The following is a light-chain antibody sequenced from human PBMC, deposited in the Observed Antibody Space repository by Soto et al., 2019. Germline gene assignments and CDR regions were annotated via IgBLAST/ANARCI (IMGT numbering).Light chain of an antibody. Sequence: EVVLTQSPGTLSLSPGERATLSCRASQSVSNKYLAWYQQKRGQSPKLLVFGSTDRAPGITDRFSGSGSGTDFTLTISRLEPEDFAVYYWQQYGSSPPYTFGQGTKLDIK. J-gene: IGKJ2*01. CDR3: QQYGSSPPYT. CDR1: QSVSNKY. CDR2: GST. V-gene: IGKV3-20*01.